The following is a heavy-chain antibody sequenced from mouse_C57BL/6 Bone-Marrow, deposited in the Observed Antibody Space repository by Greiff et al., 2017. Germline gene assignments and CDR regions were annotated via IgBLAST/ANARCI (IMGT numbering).Heavy chain of an antibody. D-gene: IGHD1-1*01. CDR1: GYTFTSYG. Sequence: QLQQSGAELARPGASVKLSCKASGYTFTSYGISWVKQITGQGLEWIGEIYPRSGNTYYNEKFKGKATLTADKSSSTAYMELRSLTSEDSAVYFCARSLPYYYGSSYYFDYWGQGTTLTVSS. V-gene: IGHV1-81*01. CDR3: ARSLPYYYGSSYYFDY. CDR2: IYPRSGNT. J-gene: IGHJ2*01.